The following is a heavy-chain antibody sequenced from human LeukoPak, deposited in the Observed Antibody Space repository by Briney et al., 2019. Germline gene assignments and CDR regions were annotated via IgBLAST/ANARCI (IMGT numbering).Heavy chain of an antibody. V-gene: IGHV3-48*01. CDR2: ISSSSSTI. Sequence: GGSLRLSCAASGFTFTSYSMNWVRQAPGKGLECVSYISSSSSTIYYADSVKGRFTISRDNAKNSLYLQMNSLRAEDTAVYYCARDRGNQRGYYYYYMDVWGKGTTVTVSS. CDR3: ARDRGNQRGYYYYYMDV. CDR1: GFTFTSYS. D-gene: IGHD1-14*01. J-gene: IGHJ6*03.